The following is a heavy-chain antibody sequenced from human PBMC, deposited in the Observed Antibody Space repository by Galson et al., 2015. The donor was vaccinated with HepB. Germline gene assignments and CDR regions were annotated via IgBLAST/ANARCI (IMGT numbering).Heavy chain of an antibody. J-gene: IGHJ4*02. Sequence: SVKVSCKASGYTFTSYAIHWVRQAPGQRLEWLGWINAGNGNTKYSQKFQGRVTITRDTSASTAYMELSSLRSEDTAVYYCARNPICGGDCYPDLPHDYWGQGTLVTVSS. V-gene: IGHV1-3*01. CDR2: INAGNGNT. CDR3: ARNPICGGDCYPDLPHDY. D-gene: IGHD2-21*01. CDR1: GYTFTSYA.